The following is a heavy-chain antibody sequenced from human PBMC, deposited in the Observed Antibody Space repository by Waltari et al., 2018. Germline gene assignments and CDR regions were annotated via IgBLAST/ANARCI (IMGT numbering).Heavy chain of an antibody. J-gene: IGHJ4*02. D-gene: IGHD3-3*01. CDR1: GFIFANVW. Sequence: EAHLVESGGGLVEPGGSLRLSCEASGFIFANVWLSWVRKATGKGREWFCRVRSDTADYAAAVKGRFTISRDDSKSTLYLHMSSLKIEDTAVYFCTTDHWSPPDVGYWGQGTLVTVSS. V-gene: IGHV3-15*05. CDR3: TTDHWSPPDVGY. CDR2: VRSDTA.